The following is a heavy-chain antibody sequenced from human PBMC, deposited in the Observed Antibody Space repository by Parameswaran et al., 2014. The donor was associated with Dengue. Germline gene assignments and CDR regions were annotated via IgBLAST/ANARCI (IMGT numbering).Heavy chain of an antibody. D-gene: IGHD6-13*01. CDR2: IIPLFRTP. V-gene: IGHV1-69*01. CDR3: ASHDIAAVSTTYYLDY. Sequence: SWVRQAPGQGLEWMGGIIPLFRTPNYSQKFQGRVTITADESTTTAYMELTSLRFEDTALYYCASHDIAAVSTTYYLDYWGQGTLVTVSS. J-gene: IGHJ4*02.